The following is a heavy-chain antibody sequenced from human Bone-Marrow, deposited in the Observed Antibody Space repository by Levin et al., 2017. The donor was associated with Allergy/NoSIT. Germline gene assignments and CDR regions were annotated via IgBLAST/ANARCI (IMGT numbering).Heavy chain of an antibody. J-gene: IGHJ6*02. V-gene: IGHV5-51*01. D-gene: IGHD1/OR15-1a*01. CDR2: IYPGDSDT. CDR3: ARRGFSRTTGGDYYGMDV. CDR1: GYSFTSYW. Sequence: KVSCKGSGYSFTSYWIGWVRQMPGKGLEWMGIIYPGDSDTRYSPSFQGQVTISADKSISTAYLQWSSLKASDTAMYYCARRGFSRTTGGDYYGMDVWGQGTTVTVSS.